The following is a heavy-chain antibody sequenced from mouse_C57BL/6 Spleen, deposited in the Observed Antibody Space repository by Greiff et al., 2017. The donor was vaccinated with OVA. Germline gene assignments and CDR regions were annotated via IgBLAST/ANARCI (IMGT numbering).Heavy chain of an antibody. CDR1: GYTFTSYC. J-gene: IGHJ1*03. CDR3: ARRGHGSSSYWSFDV. CDR2: IYPADGNT. V-gene: IGHV1-61*01. D-gene: IGHD1-1*01. Sequence: QVQLQQPGAELVRPGSSVKLSCKASGYTFTSYCMDWVKQRPGQGLEWIGKIYPADGNTHYNQKFKDKATLTADKSSSTAYMQLSSLTSEDSAVYCSARRGHGSSSYWSFDVWGTGTTVTVSS.